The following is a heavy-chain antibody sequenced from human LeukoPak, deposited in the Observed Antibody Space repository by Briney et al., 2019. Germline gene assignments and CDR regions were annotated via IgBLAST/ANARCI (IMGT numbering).Heavy chain of an antibody. Sequence: SETLSLTCAVYGGSFSGYYWSWIRQPPGKGLEWIGEINHSGSTNYNPSLKSRVTISVDTSKNQFSLKLSSVTAADTAVYYCARQCTNGVCYRQSYYFDYWGQGTLVTVSS. CDR2: INHSGST. CDR3: ARQCTNGVCYRQSYYFDY. J-gene: IGHJ4*02. V-gene: IGHV4-34*01. D-gene: IGHD2-8*01. CDR1: GGSFSGYY.